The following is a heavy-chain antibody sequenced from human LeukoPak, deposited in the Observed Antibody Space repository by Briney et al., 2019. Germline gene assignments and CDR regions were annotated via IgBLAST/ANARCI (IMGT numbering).Heavy chain of an antibody. CDR2: ISAYNGNT. CDR1: GYTFTIYG. Sequence: GASVKVSCKPSGYTFTIYGISWVRQAPGQGLEWMGWISAYNGNTKYAQKFQGRVTMTTDTSTSTAYMELSSLRSDDTAVYYCARDREAARPGWFDPWGQGTLVTVSS. CDR3: ARDREAARPGWFDP. V-gene: IGHV1-18*01. J-gene: IGHJ5*02. D-gene: IGHD6-6*01.